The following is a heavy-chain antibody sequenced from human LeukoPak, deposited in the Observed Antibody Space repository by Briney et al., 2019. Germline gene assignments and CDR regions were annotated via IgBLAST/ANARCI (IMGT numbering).Heavy chain of an antibody. V-gene: IGHV3-49*05. CDR2: IRSKAYGGTT. D-gene: IGHD3-10*01. CDR3: TRAWVFRTFGFDY. Sequence: KPGGSLRLSCTASGFTFGDYAMSWFRQAPGKGLEWVGFIRSKAYGGTTEHAASVKGRFTISRDDSKSIAYLQMNSLKTEDTAVYYCTRAWVFRTFGFDYWGQGTLVTVSS. CDR1: GFTFGDYA. J-gene: IGHJ4*02.